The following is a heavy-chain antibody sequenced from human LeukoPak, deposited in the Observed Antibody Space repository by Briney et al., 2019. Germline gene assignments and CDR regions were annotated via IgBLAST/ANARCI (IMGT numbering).Heavy chain of an antibody. Sequence: GGSLRLSCAASGFTFSSYWMHWVRQAPGKGLVWVSRINPDGSVTGYADSVKGRFTVSRDNAKNTLYLQMNSLRAEDTAIYYCTRNFDYGDYLWGQGTLVTVSP. CDR3: TRNFDYGDYL. J-gene: IGHJ5*02. CDR2: INPDGSVT. V-gene: IGHV3-74*01. CDR1: GFTFSSYW. D-gene: IGHD4-17*01.